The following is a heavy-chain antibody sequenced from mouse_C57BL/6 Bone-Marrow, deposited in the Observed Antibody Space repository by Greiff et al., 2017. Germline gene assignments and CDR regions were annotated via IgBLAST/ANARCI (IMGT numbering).Heavy chain of an antibody. CDR1: GYTFTSYC. CDR2: IHPTSGPN. V-gene: IGHV1-55*01. CDR3: ARSGPLGRSFDY. D-gene: IGHD4-1*01. J-gene: IGHJ2*01. Sequence: VQLQQPGAELVKPGASVKMSCKASGYTFTSYCITWVKQRPGQGLEWIGDIHPTSGPNNYNEKLKSKAILTVATPSNTAYMQLSSLTSEDSAVFYCARSGPLGRSFDYWGQGTTLTVSS.